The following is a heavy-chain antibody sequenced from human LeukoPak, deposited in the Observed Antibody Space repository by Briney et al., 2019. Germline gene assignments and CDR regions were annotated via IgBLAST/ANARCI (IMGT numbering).Heavy chain of an antibody. CDR3: AKAEGYDILTGLDY. J-gene: IGHJ4*02. CDR1: GFTVSSNY. CDR2: IGASGGST. V-gene: IGHV3-23*01. D-gene: IGHD3-9*01. Sequence: GGSLRLSCAASGFTVSSNYMSWVRQAPGKGLEWVSGIGASGGSTYYADSVKGRFTISRDNSKNTLYLQMNSLRTEDTAVYYCAKAEGYDILTGLDYWGQGTLVTVSS.